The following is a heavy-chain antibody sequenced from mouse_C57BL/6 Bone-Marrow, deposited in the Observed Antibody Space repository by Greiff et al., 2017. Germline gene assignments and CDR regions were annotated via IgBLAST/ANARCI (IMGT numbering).Heavy chain of an antibody. CDR1: GFNIKDYY. D-gene: IGHD1-1*01. Sequence: VQLQQSGAELVRPGASVKLSCTASGFNIKDYYMHWVKQRPEQGLEWIGRIDPEDGDTEYAPKFQGKATMTADTSSNTAYLQLSSLTSEDTAVYYCIIYYCGSSYGYFDVWGTGTTVTVSS. CDR3: IIYYCGSSYGYFDV. V-gene: IGHV14-1*01. CDR2: IDPEDGDT. J-gene: IGHJ1*03.